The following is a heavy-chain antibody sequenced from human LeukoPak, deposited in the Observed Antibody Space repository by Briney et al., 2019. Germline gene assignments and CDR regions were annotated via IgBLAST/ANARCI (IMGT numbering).Heavy chain of an antibody. V-gene: IGHV3-23*01. D-gene: IGHD2-8*01. Sequence: PGGSLRLSCAASGFTFDDYAMSWVRQAPGKGLEWVSAISGSGGSTYYADSVKGRFTISRDNSKNTLYLQMNGLRAEDTAVYYCAKDPRTSVLMVSWGQGTLVTVSS. J-gene: IGHJ4*02. CDR3: AKDPRTSVLMVS. CDR2: ISGSGGST. CDR1: GFTFDDYA.